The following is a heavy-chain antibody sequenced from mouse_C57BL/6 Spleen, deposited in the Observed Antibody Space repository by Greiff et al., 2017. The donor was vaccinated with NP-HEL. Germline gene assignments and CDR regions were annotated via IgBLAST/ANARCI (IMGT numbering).Heavy chain of an antibody. V-gene: IGHV1-26*01. CDR1: GYTFTDYY. J-gene: IGHJ3*01. CDR2: INPNNGGT. Sequence: LKVSGPELVKPGASVKISCKASGYTFTDYYMNWVKQSHGKSLEWIGDINPNNGGTSYNQKFKGKATLTVDKSSSTAYMELRSLTSEDSAVYYCASPYDYGGFAYWGQGTLVTVSA. CDR3: ASPYDYGGFAY. D-gene: IGHD2-4*01.